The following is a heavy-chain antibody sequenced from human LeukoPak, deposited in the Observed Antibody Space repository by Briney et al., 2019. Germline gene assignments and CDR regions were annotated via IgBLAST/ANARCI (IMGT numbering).Heavy chain of an antibody. V-gene: IGHV4-59*12. CDR2: IYYSGST. Sequence: SETLSHACTVSGGSISSYYWSWIRQPPGKGLEWIGYIYYSGSTYYNPSLKSRVTISVDTSKNQFSLKLSSVTAADTAVYYCARDHQYSLNHWGQGTLVTVSS. CDR1: GGSISSYY. CDR3: ARDHQYSLNH. D-gene: IGHD2-15*01. J-gene: IGHJ5*02.